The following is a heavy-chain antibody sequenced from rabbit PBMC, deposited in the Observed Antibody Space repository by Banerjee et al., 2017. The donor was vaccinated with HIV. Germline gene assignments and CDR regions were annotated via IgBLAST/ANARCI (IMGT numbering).Heavy chain of an antibody. Sequence: QSLEESGGDLVKPGASLTLTCTASGFSFSSNYYMCWVRQAPGKGLEWIGCIYGGDGNTYYASWAKGRFTISKTSSTTVTLQMTSLTAADTATYFCARAGYAGYGDATLFSLWGQGTLVTVS. CDR3: ARAGYAGYGDATLFSL. CDR1: GFSFSSNYY. V-gene: IGHV1S40*01. CDR2: IYGGDGNT. D-gene: IGHD6-1*01. J-gene: IGHJ4*01.